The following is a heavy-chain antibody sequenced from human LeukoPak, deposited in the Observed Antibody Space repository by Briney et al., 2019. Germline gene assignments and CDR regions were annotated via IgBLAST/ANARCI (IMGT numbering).Heavy chain of an antibody. Sequence: GGSLRLSCAASGFTFSNYWMHWVRQAPGKGLVWVSRINSDGSITTYADSVKGRFTFSRDNAKNTLYLQMNSLRAEDTAVYYCASTVAGTFDFDYWGQGTLVTVSS. CDR1: GFTFSNYW. CDR2: INSDGSIT. V-gene: IGHV3-74*01. CDR3: ASTVAGTFDFDY. J-gene: IGHJ4*02. D-gene: IGHD6-19*01.